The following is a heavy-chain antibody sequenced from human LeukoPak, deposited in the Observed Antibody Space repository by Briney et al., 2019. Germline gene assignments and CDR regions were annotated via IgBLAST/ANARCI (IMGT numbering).Heavy chain of an antibody. J-gene: IGHJ4*02. CDR3: ARSVVGVRKRNDY. V-gene: IGHV1-8*01. CDR2: MNPNSGHT. Sequence: ASVKVSCKASGYTFSSYDIIWVRQASGQGLEWMGWMNPNSGHTGYAHKFQGRVTMTTSTSISTAYMELTSLTSEDSAVYYCARSVVGVRKRNDYWGQGTLVTVSS. CDR1: GYTFSSYD. D-gene: IGHD3-16*01.